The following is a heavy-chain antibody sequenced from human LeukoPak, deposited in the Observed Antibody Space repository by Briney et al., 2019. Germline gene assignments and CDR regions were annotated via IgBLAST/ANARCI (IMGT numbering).Heavy chain of an antibody. CDR2: IIPIIGTA. Sequence: SVKVSCKASGGTFSSYAISWVRQAPGQGLEWMGGIIPIIGTANYAQKFQGRVTITADESTSTAYMELSSLRSEDTAVYYCASQPYDYYDSSGYYVEYWGQGTLVTVSS. V-gene: IGHV1-69*13. CDR1: GGTFSSYA. J-gene: IGHJ4*02. CDR3: ASQPYDYYDSSGYYVEY. D-gene: IGHD3-22*01.